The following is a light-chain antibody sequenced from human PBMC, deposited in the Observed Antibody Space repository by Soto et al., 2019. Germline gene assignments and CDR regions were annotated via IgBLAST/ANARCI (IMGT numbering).Light chain of an antibody. CDR2: DAY. J-gene: IGKJ4*01. Sequence: DIQMTQSPSSLSASVGDRVTITCQASQEITNYLNWLQQKPWKAPKLLIYDAYNLETGVPSRFSGSESGTDFTLTTSSMQPEDIATYDWQQYDNLPVTFGRGTKVEIK. CDR1: QEITNY. CDR3: QQYDNLPVT. V-gene: IGKV1-33*01.